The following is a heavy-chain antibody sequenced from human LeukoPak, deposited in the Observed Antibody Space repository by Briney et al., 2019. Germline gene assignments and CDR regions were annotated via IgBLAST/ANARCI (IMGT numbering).Heavy chain of an antibody. J-gene: IGHJ5*02. CDR3: ARVETVLWFGELDHPMNWFDP. D-gene: IGHD3-10*01. CDR2: IYTSGST. CDR1: GGSISSYY. V-gene: IGHV4-4*07. Sequence: SETLSLTCTVSGGSISSYYWSWIRQPAGKGLEWIGRIYTSGSTNYNPSLKSRVTMSVDTSKNQFSLKLSSVTAADTAVYYCARVETVLWFGELDHPMNWFDPWGQGTLVTVSS.